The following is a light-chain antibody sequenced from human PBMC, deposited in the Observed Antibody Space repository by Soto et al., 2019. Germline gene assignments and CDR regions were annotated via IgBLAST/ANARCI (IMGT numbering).Light chain of an antibody. V-gene: IGKV1-39*01. Sequence: DIQMTQSPSSLSASVGDRVTITCRASQSIAYYVNWFQQKPGKAPKLLIYAASSLQSGVPSRFSGSGSGTYFTLTISSLQPEDFATYYCQQSSNSPMYTFGQGTKLYI. CDR1: QSIAYY. CDR3: QQSSNSPMYT. CDR2: AAS. J-gene: IGKJ2*01.